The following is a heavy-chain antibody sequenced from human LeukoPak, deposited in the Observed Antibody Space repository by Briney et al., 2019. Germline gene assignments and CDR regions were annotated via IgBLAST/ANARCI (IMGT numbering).Heavy chain of an antibody. V-gene: IGHV4-34*01. CDR2: INHSGST. CDR1: GGSFSGYY. J-gene: IGHJ4*02. D-gene: IGHD6-19*01. Sequence: PSETLSLTCAVYGGSFSGYYWSWIRQPPGKGLEWIGEINHSGSTNYNPSLKSRVTISVDTSKNQFSLKLSSVTAADTAAYYCARGRAAVAGLYWGQGTLVTVSS. CDR3: ARGRAAVAGLY.